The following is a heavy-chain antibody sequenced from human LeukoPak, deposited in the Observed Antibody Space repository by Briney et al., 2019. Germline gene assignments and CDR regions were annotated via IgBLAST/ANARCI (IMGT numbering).Heavy chain of an antibody. J-gene: IGHJ3*02. V-gene: IGHV4-59*01. CDR2: IYYSGST. D-gene: IGHD1-26*01. CDR1: GGSFSGYY. Sequence: PSETLSLTCAVYGGSFSGYYWSWIRQPPGKGLEWIGYIYYSGSTNYNPSLKSRVTISVDTSKNQFSLKLSSVTAADTAVYYCARDSLGATVAFDIWGQGTMVTVSS. CDR3: ARDSLGATVAFDI.